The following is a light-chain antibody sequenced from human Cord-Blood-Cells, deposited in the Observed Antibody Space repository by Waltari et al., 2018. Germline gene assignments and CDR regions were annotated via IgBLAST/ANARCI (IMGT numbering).Light chain of an antibody. J-gene: IGLJ1*01. Sequence: QSALTQPASVYGSPGQSITISCTGTRSDVGSYNLVSWYQQHPGKAPKLMIFEGSKRPSGVSNRFSGSKSGNPASLTISGLQAEDEADYYCCSYAGSSTFVFGPGTKVTVL. CDR1: RSDVGSYNL. CDR3: CSYAGSSTFV. CDR2: EGS. V-gene: IGLV2-23*01.